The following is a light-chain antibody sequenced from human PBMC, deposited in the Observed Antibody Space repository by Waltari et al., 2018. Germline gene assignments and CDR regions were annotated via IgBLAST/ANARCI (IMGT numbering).Light chain of an antibody. J-gene: IGLJ3*02. V-gene: IGLV6-57*04. Sequence: NFMLTQPHSVSGSPGKTVTISCTRSSGNIASNYVQWYQQRPGRAPTTVIYEDDQSPSVVPDRFSGSIDTSSNSASLTISGLKTEDEADYYCQSYDNSIQGVFGGGTKLTVL. CDR1: SGNIASNY. CDR2: EDD. CDR3: QSYDNSIQGV.